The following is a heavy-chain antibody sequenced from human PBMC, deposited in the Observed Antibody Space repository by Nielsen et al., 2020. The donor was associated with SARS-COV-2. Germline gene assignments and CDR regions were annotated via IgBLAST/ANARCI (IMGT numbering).Heavy chain of an antibody. D-gene: IGHD3-22*01. CDR2: IHPYGGTTAYPDIT. CDR3: ARRDSSGRGGTNYLDH. Sequence: ASVKVSCKASGYTFTSYSMHWVRQAPGQGLEWVGIIHPYGGTTAYPDITAYAQKFQGRVTMTRDTSTSTVYMELSSLKSEDTAVYYCARRDSSGRGGTNYLDHWGQGTLVTVSS. CDR1: GYTFTSYS. J-gene: IGHJ4*02. V-gene: IGHV1-46*01.